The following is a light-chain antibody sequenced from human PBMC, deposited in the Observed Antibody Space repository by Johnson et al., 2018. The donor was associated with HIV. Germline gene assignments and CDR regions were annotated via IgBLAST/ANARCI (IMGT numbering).Light chain of an antibody. Sequence: QSVLTQPPSVSAAPGQKVTISCSGSSSNIGNNYVSWYQQLPGRAPKLLIYDNNKRPSGIPDRFSGSKSGTSATLGITGLQTGAEADYYCGAWHSSLSGGLYLFGTGTKVTVL. CDR2: DNN. CDR1: SSNIGNNY. V-gene: IGLV1-51*01. CDR3: GAWHSSLSGGLYL. J-gene: IGLJ1*01.